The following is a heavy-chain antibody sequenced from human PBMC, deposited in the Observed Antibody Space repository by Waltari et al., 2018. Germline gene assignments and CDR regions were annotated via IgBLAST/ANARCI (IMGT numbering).Heavy chain of an antibody. Sequence: VQLVQSGAEVKKPGSSVKVSCKASGGTFSSYAISWVRQAPGQGLEWMGGIIPIFGTANYAQKFQGRVTITADESTSTAYMELSSLRSEDTAVYYCARPTGDYDYYYYYGMDVWGQGTTVTVSS. CDR2: IIPIFGTA. CDR3: ARPTGDYDYYYYYGMDV. J-gene: IGHJ6*02. V-gene: IGHV1-69*13. D-gene: IGHD4-17*01. CDR1: GGTFSSYA.